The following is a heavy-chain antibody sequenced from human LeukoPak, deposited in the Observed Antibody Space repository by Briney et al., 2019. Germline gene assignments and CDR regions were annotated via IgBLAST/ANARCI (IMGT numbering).Heavy chain of an antibody. V-gene: IGHV4-59*01. D-gene: IGHD3-22*01. J-gene: IGHJ5*02. CDR1: GGSISSYY. Sequence: SETLSLTCTVSGGSISSYYWSWIRQPPGKGLEWIGYIYYSGSTNYNPSLKSRVTISVDTSKNQFSLKLSSVTAADTAVYYCGRGSHYYLNWFDPWGQGTLVTVSS. CDR2: IYYSGST. CDR3: GRGSHYYLNWFDP.